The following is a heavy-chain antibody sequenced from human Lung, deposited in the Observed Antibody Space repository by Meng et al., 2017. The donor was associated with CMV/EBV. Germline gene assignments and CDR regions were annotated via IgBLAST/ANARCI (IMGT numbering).Heavy chain of an antibody. D-gene: IGHD3-3*01. V-gene: IGHV1-18*01. CDR1: GYTFNNYG. CDR2: ISGNNGNT. Sequence: ASVKVSCKASGYTFNNYGVTWVRQAPGQGLEWMGWISGNNGNTNYAQNLKDRVTMTADTSMSTAYMELRSLRSDDAAVYYCARESRYDFWSGSPPHYFGMDVWGQGTTVTFSS. J-gene: IGHJ6*02. CDR3: ARESRYDFWSGSPPHYFGMDV.